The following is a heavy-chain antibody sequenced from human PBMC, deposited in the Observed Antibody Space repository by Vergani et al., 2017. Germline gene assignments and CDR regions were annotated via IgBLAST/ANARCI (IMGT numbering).Heavy chain of an antibody. CDR2: IGKDGINT. CDR1: GFTFSTIG. Sequence: QVQLVESAGGVFKPRGSLRLSCAASGFTFSTIGMHWIRRAPGKGMAWLTYIGKDGINTRYRDAVKGRITVSRDTTNDILYLQMVILRSEETALYNCAKYLRDSTNGLPDSWGPGTLFIVSS. J-gene: IGHJ4*02. V-gene: IGHV3-30*02. CDR3: AKYLRDSTNGLPDS. D-gene: IGHD4-11*01.